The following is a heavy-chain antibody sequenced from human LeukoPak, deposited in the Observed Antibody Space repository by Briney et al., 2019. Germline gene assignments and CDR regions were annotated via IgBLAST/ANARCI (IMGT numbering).Heavy chain of an antibody. CDR1: GGSISSYY. V-gene: IGHV4-59*01. J-gene: IGHJ4*02. CDR3: ARGADSSSWRPFDY. D-gene: IGHD6-13*01. CDR2: IYYSGST. Sequence: PSETLSLTCTVSGGSISSYYWSWIRQPPGKGLEWIGYIYYSGSTNYNPSLKSRVTISVDTSKNQFSLKLSSVTAADTAVYYCARGADSSSWRPFDYWGQGTLVTVSS.